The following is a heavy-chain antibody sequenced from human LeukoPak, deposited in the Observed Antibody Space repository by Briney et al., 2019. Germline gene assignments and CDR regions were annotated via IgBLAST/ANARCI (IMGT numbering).Heavy chain of an antibody. Sequence: SETLSLTCSVSGASVTTYPYYWTWIRQPPGKGLEWIGSVTYTGNTFYNPSLQSRVTIPIDASKNQFSLNLSSVTAADTAIYFRARTPTGFPNWFDSWGRGTPVTVSS. CDR1: GASVTTYPYY. D-gene: IGHD3-9*01. CDR2: VTYTGNT. J-gene: IGHJ5*01. V-gene: IGHV4-39*07. CDR3: ARTPTGFPNWFDS.